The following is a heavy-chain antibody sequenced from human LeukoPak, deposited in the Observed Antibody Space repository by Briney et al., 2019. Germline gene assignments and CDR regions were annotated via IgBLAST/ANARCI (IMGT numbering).Heavy chain of an antibody. Sequence: ASVKVSCKASGDTFTSYDINWVRQATGQGLEWMGWMNPNSGNTGYAQKFQGRVTIARNTSISTAYMELSSLRSEDTAVYYCARAPTGGYSYGYYYYYYMDVWGKGTTVTVSS. D-gene: IGHD5-18*01. CDR2: MNPNSGNT. CDR3: ARAPTGGYSYGYYYYYYMDV. J-gene: IGHJ6*03. V-gene: IGHV1-8*03. CDR1: GDTFTSYD.